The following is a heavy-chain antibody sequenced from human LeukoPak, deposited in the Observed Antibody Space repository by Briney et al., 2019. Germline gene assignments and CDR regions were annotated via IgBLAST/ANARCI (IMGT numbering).Heavy chain of an antibody. CDR2: INAGNGNT. CDR3: ARGQAVAGTSLDY. Sequence: ASVKVSCKASGYSFTSYAMHWVRQAPGQRLEWMGWINAGNGNTKYSQKFQGRVTITRDTSASTAYMEVSSLRSEDTAVYYCARGQAVAGTSLDYWGQGTLVTVSS. V-gene: IGHV1-3*01. J-gene: IGHJ4*02. CDR1: GYSFTSYA. D-gene: IGHD6-19*01.